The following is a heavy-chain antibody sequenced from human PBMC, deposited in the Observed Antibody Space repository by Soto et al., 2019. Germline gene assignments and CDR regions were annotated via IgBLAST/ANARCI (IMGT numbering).Heavy chain of an antibody. J-gene: IGHJ4*02. CDR2: ISAHNGNT. CDR3: ARGRYGDY. Sequence: QVHLVQSGAEVKKPGASVKVSCKASGYTFTSYGLTWVRQAPGQGLEWMGWISAHNGNTDYAQKLQGSVIVTRDTSTSTAYMELRCLISDDTAVYYCARGRYGDYWGQGALVTVSS. D-gene: IGHD1-1*01. V-gene: IGHV1-18*01. CDR1: GYTFTSYG.